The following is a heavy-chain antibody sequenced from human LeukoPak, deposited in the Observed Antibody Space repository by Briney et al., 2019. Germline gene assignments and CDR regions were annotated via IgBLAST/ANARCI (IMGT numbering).Heavy chain of an antibody. V-gene: IGHV3-21*01. CDR1: GFSLSDYT. D-gene: IGHD3-22*01. CDR2: ISSSSSYI. Sequence: PGGSLTLSCAAAGFSLSDYTMNWVRQAPGKGLEWVSSISSSSSYIYYADSVKGRFTISRDNAKNSLDLQLNSLRAEDSAVYYCARDSFYYDSSGFDYWGRGTLVTVSS. CDR3: ARDSFYYDSSGFDY. J-gene: IGHJ4*02.